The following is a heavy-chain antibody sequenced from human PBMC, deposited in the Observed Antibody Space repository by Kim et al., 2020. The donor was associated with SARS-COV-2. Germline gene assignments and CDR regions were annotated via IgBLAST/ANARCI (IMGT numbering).Heavy chain of an antibody. CDR2: IDWDDDK. CDR1: GFSLSTSGMC. J-gene: IGHJ4*02. CDR3: ARTLVLRFLEWLPNDY. V-gene: IGHV2-70*01. Sequence: SGPTLVNPTQTLTLTCTFSGFSLSTSGMCVSWIRQPPGKALEWLALIDWDDDKYYSTSLKTRLTISKDTSKNQVVLTMTNMDPVDTATYYCARTLVLRFLEWLPNDYWGQGTLVTVSS. D-gene: IGHD3-3*01.